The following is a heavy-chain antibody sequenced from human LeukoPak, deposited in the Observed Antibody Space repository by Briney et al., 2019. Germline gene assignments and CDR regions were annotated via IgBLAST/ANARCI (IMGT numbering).Heavy chain of an antibody. CDR2: ISYDGSNK. Sequence: GRSLRLPCAASGFTFSSYGMHWVRQAPGKGLEWVAVISYDGSNKYYADSVKGRFTISRDNSKNTLYLQMNSLRAEDTAVYYCAKDQELGYFDYWGQGTLVTVSS. J-gene: IGHJ4*02. V-gene: IGHV3-30*18. D-gene: IGHD7-27*01. CDR3: AKDQELGYFDY. CDR1: GFTFSSYG.